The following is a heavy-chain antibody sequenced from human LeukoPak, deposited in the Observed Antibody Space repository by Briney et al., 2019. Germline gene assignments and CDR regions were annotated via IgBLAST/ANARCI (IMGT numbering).Heavy chain of an antibody. CDR3: ARETLNCGGDCLDY. Sequence: PGGSLTLSCAASGFTFSSYEWNWVRQPPGKVLEWLSYISTTDTTKYYAESVKGRFTISRDNAKNSLFLQMNSLRAEDTALYYCARETLNCGGDCLDYWGQGTLVTVSS. CDR1: GFTFSSYE. V-gene: IGHV3-48*03. D-gene: IGHD2-21*02. CDR2: ISTTDTTK. J-gene: IGHJ4*02.